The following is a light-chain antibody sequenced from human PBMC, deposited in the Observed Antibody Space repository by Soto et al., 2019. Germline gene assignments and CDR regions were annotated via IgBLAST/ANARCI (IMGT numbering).Light chain of an antibody. V-gene: IGKV1-27*01. Sequence: DIQMTQSPSSLSASVGDRVTITCRASQGISNYLAWYQQKPGKVPKLLIYAASTLQSGVPSRFSGSGSGTAFNLTISSLQPEDVATYYCQKYNSALFTGGPGTKVDIK. CDR1: QGISNY. J-gene: IGKJ3*01. CDR3: QKYNSALFT. CDR2: AAS.